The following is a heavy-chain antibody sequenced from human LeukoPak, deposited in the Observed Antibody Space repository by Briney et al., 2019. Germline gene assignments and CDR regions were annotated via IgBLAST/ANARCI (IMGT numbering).Heavy chain of an antibody. J-gene: IGHJ3*02. V-gene: IGHV4-34*01. CDR1: GGSFSGYY. CDR2: INHSGST. Sequence: SETLSLTCAVYGGSFSGYYWSWIRQPPGKGLEWIGEINHSGSTNYNPSLKSRVTISVDTSKNQFSLKLSSVTAADTAVYYCARPRQDSSGYNDAFDIWGQGTMVTVSS. CDR3: ARPRQDSSGYNDAFDI. D-gene: IGHD3-22*01.